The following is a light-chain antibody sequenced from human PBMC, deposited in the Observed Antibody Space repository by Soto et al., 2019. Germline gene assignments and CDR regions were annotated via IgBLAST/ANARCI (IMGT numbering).Light chain of an antibody. J-gene: IGKJ4*01. CDR3: QQYGSLSLT. CDR1: KSFSRSY. CDR2: GAS. Sequence: EIVLTQSPDTLSLSPWERATLSCRASKSFSRSYLAWYQQKPGQAPRLLIYGASSRATGIPDRFSGSGSGTDFTLTISRLEPEDIAVYYCQQYGSLSLTFGGGTKVDIK. V-gene: IGKV3-20*01.